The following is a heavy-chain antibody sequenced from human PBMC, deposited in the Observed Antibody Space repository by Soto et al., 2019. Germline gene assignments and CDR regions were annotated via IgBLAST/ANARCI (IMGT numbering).Heavy chain of an antibody. D-gene: IGHD3-10*01. CDR1: GGSISSGGYY. V-gene: IGHV4-31*03. CDR3: AIVPLRPVDYYGSGGGY. CDR2: IYYSGST. J-gene: IGHJ4*02. Sequence: KPSETLSLTCTVSGGSISSGGYYWSWIRKHPGKGLEWIGYIYYSGSTYYNPSLKSRVTISVDTSKNQFSLKLSSVTAADTAVYYCAIVPLRPVDYYGSGGGYWGQGTLVTVSS.